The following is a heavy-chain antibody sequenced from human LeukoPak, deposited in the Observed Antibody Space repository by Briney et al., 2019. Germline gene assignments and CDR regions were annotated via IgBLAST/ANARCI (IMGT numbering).Heavy chain of an antibody. D-gene: IGHD6-6*01. J-gene: IGHJ6*03. Sequence: PGGSLRLSCAASGFTFSSYGMHWVRQAPGKGLEWVAFIRYDGSNKYYADSVKGRFTISRDNSKNTLYLQMNSLRAEDTAVYYCAKDSSDFRYYYMDVWGKGTTVTVSS. CDR1: GFTFSSYG. CDR2: IRYDGSNK. V-gene: IGHV3-30*02. CDR3: AKDSSDFRYYYMDV.